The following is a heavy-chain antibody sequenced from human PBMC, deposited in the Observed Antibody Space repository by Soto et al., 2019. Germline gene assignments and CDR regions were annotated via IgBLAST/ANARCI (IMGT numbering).Heavy chain of an antibody. CDR3: ARLLGAGYSMMYYFDY. Sequence: QVQLVQSGAEVKKPGSSVKVSCKASGGTFSSYAISWVRQAPGQGLEWMGGIIPIFGTANYAQKFQGRVTITADESTSTAYMKLSSLRSEDTAVDYCARLLGAGYSMMYYFDYWGQGTLVTVSS. J-gene: IGHJ4*02. D-gene: IGHD3-9*01. V-gene: IGHV1-69*12. CDR2: IIPIFGTA. CDR1: GGTFSSYA.